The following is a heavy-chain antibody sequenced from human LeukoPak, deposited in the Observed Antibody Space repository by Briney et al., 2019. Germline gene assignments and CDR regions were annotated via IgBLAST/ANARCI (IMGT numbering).Heavy chain of an antibody. CDR2: IYTSGST. Sequence: ASETLSLTCTVSGGSISSYYWSWIRQPAGKGLEWIGRIYTSGSTNYNPSLKSRVTMSVDTSKNQFSLKLSSVTAADAAVYYCARDRGSGWSRDAFDIWGQGTMVTVSS. J-gene: IGHJ3*02. D-gene: IGHD6-19*01. V-gene: IGHV4-4*07. CDR3: ARDRGSGWSRDAFDI. CDR1: GGSISSYY.